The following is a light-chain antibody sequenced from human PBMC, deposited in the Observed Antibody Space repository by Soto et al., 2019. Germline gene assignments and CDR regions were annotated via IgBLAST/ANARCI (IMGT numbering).Light chain of an antibody. CDR1: SSNIGAGYY. J-gene: IGLJ1*01. CDR3: QSHDSSLSTYV. V-gene: IGLV1-40*01. CDR2: GHT. Sequence: QSVLTHLPSVSGALGQRVTISCTGRSSNIGAGYYVHWYQQLPGTAPKLLIYGHTNRPSGVPDRFSGSSSGTSASLAISGLQAEDEADYYCQSHDSSLSTYVFGTGTKVTVL.